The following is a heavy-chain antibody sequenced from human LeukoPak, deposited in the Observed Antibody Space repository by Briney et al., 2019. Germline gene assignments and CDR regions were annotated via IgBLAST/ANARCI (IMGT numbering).Heavy chain of an antibody. Sequence: SETLSLTCTVSGGSISSSSYYWGWIRQPPGKGLEWIGSIYYSGSTYYNPSLKSRVTISVDTSKNQFSLKLSSVTAADTAVYYCARATPPNRTMVTTEYYYYYMDVWGKGTTVTVSS. V-gene: IGHV4-39*07. CDR3: ARATPPNRTMVTTEYYYYYMDV. J-gene: IGHJ6*03. CDR2: IYYSGST. D-gene: IGHD5-18*01. CDR1: GGSISSSSYY.